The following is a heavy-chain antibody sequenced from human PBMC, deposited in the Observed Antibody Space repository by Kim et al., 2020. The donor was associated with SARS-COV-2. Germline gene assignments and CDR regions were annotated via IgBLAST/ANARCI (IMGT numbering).Heavy chain of an antibody. V-gene: IGHV3-23*01. CDR3: AKRTRASGDFHLVGSLDV. CDR2: ISGSGGST. CDR1: GFTFSSYA. J-gene: IGHJ6*02. D-gene: IGHD2-21*01. Sequence: GGSLRLSCAASGFTFSSYAMSWVRQAPGKGLEWVSAISGSGGSTYYADSVKGRFTISRDNSKNTLYLQMNSLRAEDTAVYYCAKRTRASGDFHLVGSLDVWGQGTTVTVSS.